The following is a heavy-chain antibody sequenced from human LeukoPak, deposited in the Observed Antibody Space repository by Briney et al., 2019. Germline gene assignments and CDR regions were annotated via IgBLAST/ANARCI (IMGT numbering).Heavy chain of an antibody. CDR1: GGSISSYY. J-gene: IGHJ4*02. V-gene: IGHV4-4*07. Sequence: SETLSLTCTVSGGSISSYYWSWIRQPAGKGLEWIGRIYTSGSTNYNPSLKSRVTMSVDKSKNQFSLKLSSVTAADTAVYYYAGVSSSRIDYWGQGTLVTVSS. CDR2: IYTSGST. CDR3: AGVSSSRIDY. D-gene: IGHD6-6*01.